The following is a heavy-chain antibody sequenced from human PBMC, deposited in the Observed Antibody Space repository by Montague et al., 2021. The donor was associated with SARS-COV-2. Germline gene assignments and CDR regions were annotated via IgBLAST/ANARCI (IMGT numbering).Heavy chain of an antibody. J-gene: IGHJ5*02. CDR3: ARLAMYYYESSGYA. CDR1: GGSLSSGGYY. V-gene: IGHV4-31*03. D-gene: IGHD3-22*01. CDR2: IYNSGST. Sequence: TLSLTYNVSGGSLSSGGYYWSWIRQHPGKGLEWIGYIYNSGSTYYNPSLKGRLTISLDTSQNQFSLKLSSVTAADTAVYYCARLAMYYYESSGYAWGQGTLVTVSS.